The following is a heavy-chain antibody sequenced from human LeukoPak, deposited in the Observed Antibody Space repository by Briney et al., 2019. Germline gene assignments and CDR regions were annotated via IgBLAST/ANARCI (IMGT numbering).Heavy chain of an antibody. Sequence: SETLSLTCAVYGGSFSGYYWSWIRQPPGKGLEWIGEINHSGSTNYNPSLKSRVTISVDTSKNQFSLKLSSVTAADTAVYYCARGGVRSGWSTTPYNWFDPWGQGTLVTVSS. CDR1: GGSFSGYY. CDR2: INHSGST. CDR3: ARGGVRSGWSTTPYNWFDP. J-gene: IGHJ5*02. V-gene: IGHV4-34*01. D-gene: IGHD6-19*01.